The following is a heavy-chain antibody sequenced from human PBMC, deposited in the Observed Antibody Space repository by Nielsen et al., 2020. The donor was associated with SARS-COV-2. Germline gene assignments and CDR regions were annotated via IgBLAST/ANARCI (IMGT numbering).Heavy chain of an antibody. J-gene: IGHJ4*02. D-gene: IGHD6-13*01. CDR3: ARRDSSSWWVDY. CDR2: IYPGDSDT. Sequence: GGSLRLSCKGSGYSFTSYWIGWVRQMPGKGLEWMGIIYPGDSDTRYSPSFQGQVTISADKSISTAYLQWSSLKASDTAMYYCARRDSSSWWVDYWGQGTLVTVSS. CDR1: GYSFTSYW. V-gene: IGHV5-51*01.